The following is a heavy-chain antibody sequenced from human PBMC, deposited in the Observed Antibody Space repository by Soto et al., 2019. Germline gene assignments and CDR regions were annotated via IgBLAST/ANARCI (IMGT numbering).Heavy chain of an antibody. CDR3: AKERDYDFWSGPSPYWFDP. V-gene: IGHV3-23*01. J-gene: IGHJ5*02. CDR1: GFTFSSYA. CDR2: ISGSGGST. D-gene: IGHD3-3*01. Sequence: GGSLRLSCAASGFTFSSYAMSWVRQAPGKGLEWVSAISGSGGSTYYADSVKGRFTISRDNSKNTLYLQMNSLRAEDTAVYYCAKERDYDFWSGPSPYWFDPWGQGTLVTVSS.